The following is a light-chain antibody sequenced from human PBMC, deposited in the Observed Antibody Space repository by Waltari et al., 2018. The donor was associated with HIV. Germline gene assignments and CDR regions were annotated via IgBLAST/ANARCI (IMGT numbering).Light chain of an antibody. V-gene: IGKV3-15*01. CDR3: QQYNDWPWFT. CDR1: HGVSSN. J-gene: IGKJ2*01. CDR2: SAS. Sequence: EIVMTQSPATLAVSPGKTSTLSCRASHGVSSNLAWYQQKAGQTPRLLIYSASTRATGILPRFSGSGSATRFAPNITSVQPEDVAEYYCQQYNDWPWFTFGQGIKLEI.